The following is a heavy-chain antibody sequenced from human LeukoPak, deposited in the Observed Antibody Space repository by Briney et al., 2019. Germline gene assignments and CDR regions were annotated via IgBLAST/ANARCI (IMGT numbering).Heavy chain of an antibody. Sequence: GGSLRLSCAASGFTFDDYAMHWVRQAPGKGLEWVSAISGSGGSTYYADSVKGRFTISRDNSKNTLFLQMNRLRDDDTAVYYCAKVDCGATGCRRFDLWGRGTLVTVSS. D-gene: IGHD2-21*01. CDR2: ISGSGGST. CDR3: AKVDCGATGCRRFDL. CDR1: GFTFDDYA. V-gene: IGHV3-23*01. J-gene: IGHJ2*01.